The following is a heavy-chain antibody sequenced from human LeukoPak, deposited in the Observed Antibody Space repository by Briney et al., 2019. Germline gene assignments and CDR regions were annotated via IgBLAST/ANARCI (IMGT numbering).Heavy chain of an antibody. CDR3: ARGVPYDSWSGPHYSDY. D-gene: IGHD3-3*01. Sequence: QPGGSLRLSCAASRFTLSTYWMSWVRQAPGKGLEWVAHIKQDGSQEYYVDSVKGRFTISGDSAKNSLYLQINSLRAEDTAVYYCARGVPYDSWSGPHYSDYWGQGTLVTVSS. V-gene: IGHV3-7*01. J-gene: IGHJ4*02. CDR1: RFTLSTYW. CDR2: IKQDGSQE.